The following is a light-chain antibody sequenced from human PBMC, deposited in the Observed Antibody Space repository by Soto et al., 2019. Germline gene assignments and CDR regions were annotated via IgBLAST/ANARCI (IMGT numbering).Light chain of an antibody. CDR1: QNVYNK. CDR3: QQCRNWPLT. V-gene: IGKV3-15*01. Sequence: EIVMTQSPATLSVSPGEGATLSCKASQNVYNKLAWYQQRPGQPPRLLIYDASTRATGISARFSGSGYGTEFTLTISSLQSEDFAVYFCQQCRNWPLTFGGGTKVDTK. CDR2: DAS. J-gene: IGKJ4*01.